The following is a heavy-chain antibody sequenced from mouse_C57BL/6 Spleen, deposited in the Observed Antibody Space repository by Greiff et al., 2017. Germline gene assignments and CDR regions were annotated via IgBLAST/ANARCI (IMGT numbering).Heavy chain of an antibody. V-gene: IGHV14-3*01. D-gene: IGHD2-2*01. J-gene: IGHJ2*01. CDR2: IDPANGNT. CDR3: ARSGGYDGRDYFDY. Sequence: EVQRVESVAELVRPGASVKLSCTASGFNIKNTYMHWVKQRPEQGLEWIGRIDPANGNTKYAPKFQGKATITADTSSNTAYLQLSSLTSEDTAIYYCARSGGYDGRDYFDYWGQGTTLTVSS. CDR1: GFNIKNTY.